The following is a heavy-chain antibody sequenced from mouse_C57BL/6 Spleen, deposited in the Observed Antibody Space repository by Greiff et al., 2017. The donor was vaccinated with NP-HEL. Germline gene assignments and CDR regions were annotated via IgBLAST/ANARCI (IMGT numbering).Heavy chain of an antibody. Sequence: QVQLKQPGAELVKPGASVKVSCKASGYTFTSYWMHWVKQRPGQGLEWIGRIHPSDSDTNYNQKFKGKATLTVDKSSSTAYMQLSSLTSEDSAVYYCASITTVVATDYAMDYWGQGTSVTVSS. CDR1: GYTFTSYW. J-gene: IGHJ4*01. CDR2: IHPSDSDT. CDR3: ASITTVVATDYAMDY. D-gene: IGHD1-1*01. V-gene: IGHV1-74*01.